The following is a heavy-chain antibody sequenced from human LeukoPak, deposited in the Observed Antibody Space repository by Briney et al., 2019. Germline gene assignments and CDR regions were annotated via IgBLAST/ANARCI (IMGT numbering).Heavy chain of an antibody. Sequence: GGSLRLSCAASGFTFSNYAMHWVRQAPGKGLEWVAVISYDANDKYYADSVKGRFTISRDNSKNTLYLQMKNLRAEDTAVYYCSRDVSVVVLSSTPTQIDYWGQGTLVTVSS. D-gene: IGHD3-22*01. CDR2: ISYDANDK. V-gene: IGHV3-30*04. CDR1: GFTFSNYA. J-gene: IGHJ4*02. CDR3: SRDVSVVVLSSTPTQIDY.